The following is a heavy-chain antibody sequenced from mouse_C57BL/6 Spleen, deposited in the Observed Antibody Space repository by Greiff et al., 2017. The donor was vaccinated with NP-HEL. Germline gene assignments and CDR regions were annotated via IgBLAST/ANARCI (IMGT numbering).Heavy chain of an antibody. CDR3: ARHYYYGSSFFFDY. Sequence: QVQLQQPGAELVKPGASVKMSCKASGYTFTSYWITWVKQRPGQGLEWIGDIYPGSGSTNYNKKFKSKATLTVDTSSSTAYMQLSSLTSEDSAVYYCARHYYYGSSFFFDYWGQGTTLTVSS. D-gene: IGHD1-1*01. CDR1: GYTFTSYW. CDR2: IYPGSGST. V-gene: IGHV1-55*01. J-gene: IGHJ2*01.